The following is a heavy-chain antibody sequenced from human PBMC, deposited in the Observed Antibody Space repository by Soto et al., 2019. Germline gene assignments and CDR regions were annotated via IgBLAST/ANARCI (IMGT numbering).Heavy chain of an antibody. J-gene: IGHJ4*02. Sequence: PGGSLRLSCAASGFTFSTFWMDRVRQAPGKGLEWVAKIKEDGSEKYYADSVKGRFIISRDNARNSVYLQMNSLRAEDTAVYYCARVRPGNYRDYWGQGTLVTVSS. CDR2: IKEDGSEK. CDR1: GFTFSTFW. CDR3: ARVRPGNYRDY. V-gene: IGHV3-7*03. D-gene: IGHD3-10*01.